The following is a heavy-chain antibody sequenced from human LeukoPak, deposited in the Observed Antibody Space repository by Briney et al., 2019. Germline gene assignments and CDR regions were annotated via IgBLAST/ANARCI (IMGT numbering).Heavy chain of an antibody. D-gene: IGHD6-13*01. CDR2: IIPIFGTA. V-gene: IGHV1-69*05. CDR3: LYSSSWFSSVFDI. CDR1: GGTFSSYA. Sequence: SVKVSCKASGGTFSSYAISWVRQAPGQGLEWMGGIIPIFGTANYAQKFQGRVTITTDESTSTAYMELSSLRSEDTAVYYCLYSSSWFSSVFDIWGQGTMVTVSS. J-gene: IGHJ3*02.